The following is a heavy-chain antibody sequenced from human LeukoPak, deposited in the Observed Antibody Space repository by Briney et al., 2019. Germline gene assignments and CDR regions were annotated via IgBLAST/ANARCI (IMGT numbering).Heavy chain of an antibody. CDR2: INHSGST. Sequence: SETLSLTCAVYGGSFSGYYWSWIRQPPGKGLEWIGEINHSGSTIYNPSLKSRVTISVDTSKNQFSLKLSSVTAADTAVYYCARVRRCTNGVCYTCDYWGQGTLVTVSS. D-gene: IGHD2-8*01. CDR3: ARVRRCTNGVCYTCDY. V-gene: IGHV4-34*01. J-gene: IGHJ4*02. CDR1: GGSFSGYY.